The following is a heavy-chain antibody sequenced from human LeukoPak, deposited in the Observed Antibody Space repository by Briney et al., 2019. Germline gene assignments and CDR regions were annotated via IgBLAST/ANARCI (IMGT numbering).Heavy chain of an antibody. J-gene: IGHJ4*02. CDR2: IYSGGST. CDR1: GFTVSSNY. CDR3: ASLRSGWYGDY. Sequence: PGGSLRLSCAASGFTVSSNYMSWVRQAPGKGLEWVSVIYSGGSTYYADSVKGRFTISRDNSKNTLYLQMNSPRAEDTAVYYCASLRSGWYGDYWGQGTLVTVSS. D-gene: IGHD6-19*01. V-gene: IGHV3-66*01.